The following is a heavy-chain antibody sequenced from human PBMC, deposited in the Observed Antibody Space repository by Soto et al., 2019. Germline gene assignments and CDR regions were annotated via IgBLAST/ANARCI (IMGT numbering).Heavy chain of an antibody. V-gene: IGHV3-7*01. D-gene: IGHD3-10*01. CDR2: IKQDGSEK. J-gene: IGHJ4*02. CDR3: ARDFYGSGSPFDY. CDR1: GFTFSSYW. Sequence: EVQLVESGGGLVQPGGSLRLSCAVSGFTFSSYWMSWVRQAPGKGLEWVANIKQDGSEKYYVDSVKGRFTISRDNAKNSLYLQMNSLRAEDTAVYYCARDFYGSGSPFDYWGQGTLVTVSS.